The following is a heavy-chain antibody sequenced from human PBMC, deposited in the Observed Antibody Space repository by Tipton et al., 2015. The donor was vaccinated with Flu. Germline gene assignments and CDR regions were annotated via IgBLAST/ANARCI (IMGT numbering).Heavy chain of an antibody. J-gene: IGHJ4*02. CDR2: INHSGST. CDR1: GGSFSGYY. Sequence: TLSLTCAVYGGSFSGYYWSWIRQPPGKGLEWIGEINHSGSTYYSPSLKSRVTIPADTSNNQFSLRLSSVTAADTAMYYCTRSLRNSSGSPGYWGQGTLVTVSS. V-gene: IGHV4-34*01. D-gene: IGHD3-22*01. CDR3: TRSLRNSSGSPGY.